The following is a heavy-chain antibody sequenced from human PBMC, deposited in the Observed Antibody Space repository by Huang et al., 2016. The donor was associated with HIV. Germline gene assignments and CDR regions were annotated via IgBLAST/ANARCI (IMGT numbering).Heavy chain of an antibody. CDR2: MYPRDSET. D-gene: IGHD5-18*01. Sequence: EVLLVQSGAELKEPGESLKISCKASGYGFSSYWIGGVRQKPGKGLGLMGIMYPRDSETKYSPSFDGQVTISADKSTRTAYLQWESLKAPDTAIYFCARQVDGFRSHFDFWGQGTLVSVSS. CDR1: GYGFSSYW. CDR3: ARQVDGFRSHFDF. V-gene: IGHV5-51*01. J-gene: IGHJ4*02.